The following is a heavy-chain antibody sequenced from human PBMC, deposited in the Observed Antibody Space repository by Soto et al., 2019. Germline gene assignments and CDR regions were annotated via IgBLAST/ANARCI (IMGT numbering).Heavy chain of an antibody. CDR2: INGRGGST. V-gene: IGHV3-23*01. CDR3: AKGAQEYVFWSGYPVYFDY. J-gene: IGHJ4*02. CDR1: GFIFSNYG. Sequence: EVQLLESGGGMVQPGGSLRLSCAASGFIFSNYGMSWVRQAPGKGLEWVSTINGRGGSTYYADPVEGRFTISRDNSKNILYLQMNSLRAEDTGVYYCAKGAQEYVFWSGYPVYFDYWGQGTLVTVSS. D-gene: IGHD3-3*01.